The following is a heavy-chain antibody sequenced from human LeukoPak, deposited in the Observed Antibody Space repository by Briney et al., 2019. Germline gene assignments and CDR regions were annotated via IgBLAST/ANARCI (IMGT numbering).Heavy chain of an antibody. CDR1: GFTFSNYA. V-gene: IGHV3-30*04. D-gene: IGHD6-13*01. CDR2: ILYNGRIK. J-gene: IGHJ4*02. Sequence: GGSLRLSCAASGFTFSNYAMHWVRQAPGKGLEWVTLILYNGRIKYFADSVKGRFTISRDNSKNTLYLQMNSLRAEDTAVYYCARDRLSSSWYFDYWGQRTLVTVSS. CDR3: ARDRLSSSWYFDY.